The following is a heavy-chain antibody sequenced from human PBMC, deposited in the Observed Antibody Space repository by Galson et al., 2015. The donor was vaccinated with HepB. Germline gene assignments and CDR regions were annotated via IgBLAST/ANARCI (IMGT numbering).Heavy chain of an antibody. J-gene: IGHJ3*02. V-gene: IGHV1-24*01. CDR3: ATLPYSSGWYDAFDI. Sequence: SVKVSCKVSGYTLTELSMHWVRQAPGKGLEWMGGFDPEDGETIYAQKFQGRVTMTEDTSTDTAYMELSSLRSEDTAVYYCATLPYSSGWYDAFDIWGQGTMVTVSS. D-gene: IGHD6-19*01. CDR2: FDPEDGET. CDR1: GYTLTELS.